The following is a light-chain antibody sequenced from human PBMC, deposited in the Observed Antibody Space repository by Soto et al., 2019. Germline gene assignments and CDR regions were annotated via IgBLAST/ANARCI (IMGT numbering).Light chain of an antibody. CDR1: QSIANY. V-gene: IGKV1-33*01. CDR3: QQYEELPLT. Sequence: DVQLTQSPSTLSASVGDRVAITCQASQSIANYLNWFQFRPGKAPKLLISDASHLEPGVPSRFSGERSGSDFTLIINNLQPEDFETYYCQQYEELPLTFGGGTRV. J-gene: IGKJ4*01. CDR2: DAS.